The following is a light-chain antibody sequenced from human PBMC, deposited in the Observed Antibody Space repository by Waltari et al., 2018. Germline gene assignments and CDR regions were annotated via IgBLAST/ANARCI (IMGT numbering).Light chain of an antibody. V-gene: IGLV2-23*02. Sequence: QSALTQPASVSGPPGQSITIPCTGTSSAVGNYKRVSWYQQHPGKAPKLMIYAVSKRPSGVSDRFSGSKSGDMASLTISGLQPEDEAEYFCSSYAGSSKGVFGGGTKVTVL. J-gene: IGLJ2*01. CDR3: SSYAGSSKGV. CDR1: SSAVGNYKR. CDR2: AVS.